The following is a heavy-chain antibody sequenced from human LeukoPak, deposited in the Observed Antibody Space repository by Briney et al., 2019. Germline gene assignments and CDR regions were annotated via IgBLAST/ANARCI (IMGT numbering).Heavy chain of an antibody. V-gene: IGHV1-3*01. J-gene: IGHJ4*02. D-gene: IGHD3-22*01. Sequence: GASVKVSCKASGYTFTSYAMHWVRQAPGQRLEWMGWINAGNGNTKYSQKFQGRVTITRDTSASTAYMGLSSLRSEDTAVYYCARDLSYDSSGYMDYWGQGTLVTVSS. CDR2: INAGNGNT. CDR3: ARDLSYDSSGYMDY. CDR1: GYTFTSYA.